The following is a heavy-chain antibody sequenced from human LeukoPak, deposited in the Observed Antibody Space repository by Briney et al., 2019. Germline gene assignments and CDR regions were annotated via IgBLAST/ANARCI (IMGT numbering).Heavy chain of an antibody. D-gene: IGHD1-26*01. CDR2: IYSGGST. J-gene: IGHJ4*02. CDR3: ARLAREVGATNHFDY. Sequence: PGGSLKLSCAASGFTVSSNYMSWVCQAPGKGLEWVSVIYSGGSTYYADSVKGRFTISRDNSKNTLYLQMNSLRAEDTAVYYCARLAREVGATNHFDYWGQGTLVTVSS. CDR1: GFTVSSNY. V-gene: IGHV3-66*02.